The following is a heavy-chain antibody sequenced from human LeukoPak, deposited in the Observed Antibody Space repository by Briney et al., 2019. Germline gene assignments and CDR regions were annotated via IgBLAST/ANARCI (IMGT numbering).Heavy chain of an antibody. J-gene: IGHJ5*02. CDR3: ARAPGSVSP. V-gene: IGHV1-2*02. Sequence: ASVKVSCKASGYSFIGYYIHWVRQAPGQGLEWMGWINPNSGGANYAQKFQGRVTMTRDTSISTAYMELNWLTSDDTAVYYCARAPGSVSPWGQGTLVTVSS. D-gene: IGHD1-26*01. CDR2: INPNSGGA. CDR1: GYSFIGYY.